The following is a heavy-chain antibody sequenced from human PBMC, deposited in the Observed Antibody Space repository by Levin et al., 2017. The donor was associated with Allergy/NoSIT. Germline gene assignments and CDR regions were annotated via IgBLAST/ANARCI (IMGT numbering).Heavy chain of an antibody. J-gene: IGHJ6*02. CDR3: ARDQYYDFWSGYYSITPLDGMDV. CDR1: GFTFSSYG. CDR2: IWYDGSNK. V-gene: IGHV3-33*01. D-gene: IGHD3-3*01. Sequence: GGSLRLSCAASGFTFSSYGMHWVRQAPGKGLEWVAVIWYDGSNKYYADSVKGRFTISRDNSKNTLYLQMNSLRAEDTAVYYCARDQYYDFWSGYYSITPLDGMDVWGQGTTVTVSS.